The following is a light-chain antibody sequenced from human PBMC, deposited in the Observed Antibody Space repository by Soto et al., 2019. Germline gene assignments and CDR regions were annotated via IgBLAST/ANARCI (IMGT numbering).Light chain of an antibody. CDR1: QSISSW. V-gene: IGKV1-5*01. J-gene: IGKJ1*01. Sequence: DIQMTQSPSTLSASVGDRVTITCRANQSISSWLAWYQQKPGKAPKLLIYDASSLESGVPSRFSRSGSGTEFTLTISSLQPDDFATYYCQQYNSYSTFGQGTKVEIK. CDR2: DAS. CDR3: QQYNSYST.